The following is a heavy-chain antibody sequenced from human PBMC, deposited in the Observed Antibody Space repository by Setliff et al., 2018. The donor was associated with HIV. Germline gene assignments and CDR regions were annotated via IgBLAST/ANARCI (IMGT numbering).Heavy chain of an antibody. J-gene: IGHJ6*03. CDR3: AKTVVLTPYVSYYYYMDV. V-gene: IGHV4-39*07. CDR1: GASISSNSYY. CDR2: IYYNGNT. D-gene: IGHD2-15*01. Sequence: SETLSLTCSVSGASISSNSYYWGWIRQPPGKGLEWVGSIYYNGNTFYNQSLQSRVTISLDTSKNQFSLRLNSVTAADTAVYSCAKTVVLTPYVSYYYYMDVWGKGTTVTVSS.